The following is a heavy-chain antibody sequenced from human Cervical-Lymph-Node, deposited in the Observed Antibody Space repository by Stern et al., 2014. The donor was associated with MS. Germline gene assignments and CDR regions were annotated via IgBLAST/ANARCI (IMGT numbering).Heavy chain of an antibody. CDR3: AHRTAGPFDY. V-gene: IGHV2-5*02. J-gene: IGHJ4*02. CDR2: IYWDDQK. Sequence: QVTLKESGPALVKPTQTLTLTCTFSGFSLSTSGLGVGWIRQPPGEALEWLAYIYWDDQKRYSPSLKSRLTIPKDTSKNQVVLTLTNVDPVDTATYYCAHRTAGPFDYWGQGTLVTVSS. CDR1: GFSLSTSGLG.